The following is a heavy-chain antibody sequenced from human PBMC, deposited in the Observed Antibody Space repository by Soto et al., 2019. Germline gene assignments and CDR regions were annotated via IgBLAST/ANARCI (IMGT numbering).Heavy chain of an antibody. CDR2: INYDGYF. V-gene: IGHV4-59*08. D-gene: IGHD3-10*01. Sequence: QVQLQESGPGLVKPSETLSLTCTVSGGSITNYYCSWFRQPPGKGLAWIGYINYDGYFAYNLSLKRRVTLSMDASKTQFSLMLESVTATDTAVYYCARHGFGPLHGLVDVWGPGTTVIVSS. CDR1: GGSITNYY. CDR3: ARHGFGPLHGLVDV. J-gene: IGHJ6*02.